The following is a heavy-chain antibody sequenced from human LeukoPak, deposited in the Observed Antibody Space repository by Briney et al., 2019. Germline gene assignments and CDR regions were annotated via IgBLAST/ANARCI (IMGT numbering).Heavy chain of an antibody. Sequence: GGSLRLSCAASGFTFSDYYMSWIRQAPGKGLEWVSYISSSGSTIYYADSVKCRFTISRDNAKNSLYLQMNSLRAEDTAVYYCAREAQIITMVRGYFDYWGQGTLVTVSS. V-gene: IGHV3-11*04. CDR2: ISSSGSTI. CDR1: GFTFSDYY. CDR3: AREAQIITMVRGYFDY. D-gene: IGHD3-10*01. J-gene: IGHJ4*02.